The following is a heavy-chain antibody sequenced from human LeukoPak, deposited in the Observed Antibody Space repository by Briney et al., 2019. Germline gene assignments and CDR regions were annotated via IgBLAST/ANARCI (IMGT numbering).Heavy chain of an antibody. CDR3: AKGVTMTTAQRRNYYYGMDV. J-gene: IGHJ6*02. V-gene: IGHV3-23*01. D-gene: IGHD4-17*01. CDR2: ISGSGGST. CDR1: GFTFSSYA. Sequence: GGSLRLSCAASGFTFSSYAMSWVRQAPGKGLEWVSAISGSGGSTYYADSVKGRFTISRDNSKNTLYLQMNSLRAEDTAVYYCAKGVTMTTAQRRNYYYGMDVWGQGTTVTVSS.